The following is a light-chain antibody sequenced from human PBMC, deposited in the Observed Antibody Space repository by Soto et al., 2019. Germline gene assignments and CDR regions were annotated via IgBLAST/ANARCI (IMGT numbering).Light chain of an antibody. V-gene: IGLV1-40*01. CDR2: GNT. CDR1: SSNIGADYE. CDR3: QSYDSTLKGCV. J-gene: IGLJ1*01. Sequence: QSALTQPPSVSGAPGQRVIISCTGGSSNIGADYEVHWYQQLPGTAPKLLIYGNTNRPSGVPDRFSGSKSGSSASLAITGLQAEDEAEYYCQSYDSTLKGCVFGTGTKVTVL.